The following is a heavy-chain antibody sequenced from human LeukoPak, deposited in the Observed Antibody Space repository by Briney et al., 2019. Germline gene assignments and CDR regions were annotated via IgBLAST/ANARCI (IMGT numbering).Heavy chain of an antibody. CDR1: GGSISSSSYY. CDR2: IYYSGST. CDR3: ASPKYWGGGSCYSGWYFDL. Sequence: SETLSLTCTVSGGSISSSSYYWGWIRQPPGKGLEWIGSIYYSGSTYYNPSLKSRVTISVDTSKNQFSLKLSSVTAADTAVYYCASPKYWGGGSCYSGWYFDLWGRGTLVTVSS. V-gene: IGHV4-39*01. J-gene: IGHJ2*01. D-gene: IGHD2-15*01.